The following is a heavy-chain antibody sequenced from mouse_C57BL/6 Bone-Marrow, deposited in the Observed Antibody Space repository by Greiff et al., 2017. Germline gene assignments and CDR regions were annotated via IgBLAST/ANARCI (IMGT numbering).Heavy chain of an antibody. J-gene: IGHJ4*01. Sequence: LQQSGAELVRPGASVKMSCKASGYTFTSYNMHWVKQTPRQGLEWIGAIYPGNGDTSYNQKFKGKATLTVDKSSSTAYLQLSSLTSEDSAVYVCARALYGNYYSYYAMDYWGQGTSVTVSS. D-gene: IGHD2-1*01. CDR2: IYPGNGDT. V-gene: IGHV1-12*01. CDR1: GYTFTSYN. CDR3: ARALYGNYYSYYAMDY.